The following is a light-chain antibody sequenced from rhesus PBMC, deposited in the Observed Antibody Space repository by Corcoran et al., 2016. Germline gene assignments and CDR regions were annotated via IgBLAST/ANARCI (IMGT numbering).Light chain of an antibody. Sequence: DMVLTQSPASLAVSPGQRATITCRASERVSFFGINLIHWSQQKPGQLPKLLIYQASNKDTGVPARFSGSGSGNDFTLTINPVEADDAADYYCLQSKNSWTFGQGTKVEIK. V-gene: IGKV7-13*01. CDR1: ERVSFFGINL. CDR3: LQSKNSWT. J-gene: IGKJ1*01. CDR2: QAS.